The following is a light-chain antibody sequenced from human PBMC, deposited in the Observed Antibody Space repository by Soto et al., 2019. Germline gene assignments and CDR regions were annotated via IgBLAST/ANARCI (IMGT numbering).Light chain of an antibody. CDR3: QQYENFPLT. CDR1: QGISNY. CDR2: DAS. Sequence: DIPMTQSPSSLSASVGDRVTVSCQASQGISNYLNWYQQKPGKAPKLLIFDASNLESGVPSRFSGSGSGTDFSFTISSLQPEDIATYYCQQYENFPLTFGGGTKVEIK. V-gene: IGKV1-33*01. J-gene: IGKJ4*01.